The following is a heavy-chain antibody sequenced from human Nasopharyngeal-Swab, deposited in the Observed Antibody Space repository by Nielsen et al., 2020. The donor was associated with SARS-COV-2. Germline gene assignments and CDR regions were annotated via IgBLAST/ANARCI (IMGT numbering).Heavy chain of an antibody. D-gene: IGHD2-15*01. CDR2: INPSGGST. V-gene: IGHV1-46*01. CDR3: ARMVVLGGDGMDV. CDR1: AYSITSYY. Sequence: ASVKVSCKASAYSITSYYMHWLRQAPGQGLEWMGIINPSGGSTSYAQKFQGRVTMTRDTSTSTVYMELSRLRSEDTAVYYCARMVVLGGDGMDVWGQGTTVTVSS. J-gene: IGHJ6*02.